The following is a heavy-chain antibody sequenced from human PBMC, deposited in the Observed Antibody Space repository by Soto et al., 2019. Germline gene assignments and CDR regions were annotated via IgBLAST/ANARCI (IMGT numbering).Heavy chain of an antibody. Sequence: EVQLVESGGGLVQPGESLGLSCAASGFTFSSYWMTWVRQAPGKGLEWVANIKQDGSEKNYADYVEGRFTISRDNAKNSLYLQMNSLRAEDTAVYSCARGGGGFASWGQGTLVTVSS. J-gene: IGHJ4*02. D-gene: IGHD2-15*01. CDR2: IKQDGSEK. V-gene: IGHV3-7*01. CDR3: ARGGGGFAS. CDR1: GFTFSSYW.